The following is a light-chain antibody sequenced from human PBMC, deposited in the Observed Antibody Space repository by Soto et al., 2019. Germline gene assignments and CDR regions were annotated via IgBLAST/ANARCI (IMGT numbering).Light chain of an antibody. V-gene: IGLV1-40*01. CDR2: GST. Sequence: QPVLTQPPSVSGAPGQRVTISCTGSSSNIWAYYVVHWYQQLPGAAPKLLIYGSTNRPSGVPDRFSGSKSGTSASLAITGLQAEDEADYYCQSYDNSLSAFVFGGGTKLTVL. J-gene: IGLJ2*01. CDR3: QSYDNSLSAFV. CDR1: SSNIWAYYV.